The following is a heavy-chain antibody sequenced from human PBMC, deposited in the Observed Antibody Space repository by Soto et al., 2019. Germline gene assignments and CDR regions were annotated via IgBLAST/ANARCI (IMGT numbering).Heavy chain of an antibody. D-gene: IGHD6-13*01. CDR3: AGQGGSRLNWFDP. V-gene: IGHV3-48*01. Sequence: EVQLVESGGGLVQPGGSLRLSCAASGFTFSTYSMNWVRQAPGKGLEWVSYISSSTRYYADSVKGRFTISRDNAKNSLYLQMNSLRAEDTAVYYCAGQGGSRLNWFDPWGQGTLVTVSS. J-gene: IGHJ5*02. CDR2: ISSSTR. CDR1: GFTFSTYS.